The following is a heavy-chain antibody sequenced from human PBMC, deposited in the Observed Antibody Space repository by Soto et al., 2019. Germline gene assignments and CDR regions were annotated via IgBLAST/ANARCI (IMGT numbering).Heavy chain of an antibody. CDR3: ARGPRIAAAGPAAYYYYGMAV. CDR1: GFTFSSYA. J-gene: IGHJ6*02. Sequence: QVQLVESGGGVVQPGRSLRLSCAASGFTFSSYAMHWVRQAPGKGLEWVAVISYDGSNKYYADSVKGRFTISRDNSKNTLYLQMNSLRAEDTAVYYSARGPRIAAAGPAAYYYYGMAVWGQGATVTVS. D-gene: IGHD6-13*01. V-gene: IGHV3-30-3*01. CDR2: ISYDGSNK.